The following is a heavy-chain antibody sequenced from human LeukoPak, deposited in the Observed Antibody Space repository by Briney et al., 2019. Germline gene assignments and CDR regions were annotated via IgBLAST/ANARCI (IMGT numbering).Heavy chain of an antibody. V-gene: IGHV4-39*01. CDR1: GGSISSSSYY. D-gene: IGHD5-24*01. CDR2: IYYSGST. Sequence: SETLSLTCTVSGGSISSSSYYWGWIRQPPGKGLEWIGSIYYSGSTYYNPSLKSRVTISVDTSKNQFSLKLSSVTAADTAVYYCARRDGYNLYNWFGPWGQGTLVTVSS. CDR3: ARRDGYNLYNWFGP. J-gene: IGHJ5*02.